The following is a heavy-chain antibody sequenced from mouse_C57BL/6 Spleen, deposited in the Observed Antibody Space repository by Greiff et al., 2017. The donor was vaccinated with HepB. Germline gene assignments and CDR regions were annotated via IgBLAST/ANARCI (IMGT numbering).Heavy chain of an antibody. Sequence: QVQLQQPGAELVMPGASVKLSCKASGYTFTSYWMHWVKQRPGQGLEWIGEIDPSDSYTNYNQKFKGKSTLTVDKSSSTAYMQLSSLTSEDSAVYYCARGGPGNAMDYWGQVTAVTVSS. CDR1: GYTFTSYW. V-gene: IGHV1-69*01. J-gene: IGHJ4*01. CDR2: IDPSDSYT. CDR3: ARGGPGNAMDY.